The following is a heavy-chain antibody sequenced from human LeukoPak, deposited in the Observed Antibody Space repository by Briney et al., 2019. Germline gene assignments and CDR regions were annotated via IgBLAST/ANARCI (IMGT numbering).Heavy chain of an antibody. Sequence: ASVKVSCKASGYTFTSYGISWVRQAPGQGLEWMGWISAYNGNTNYAQKLQGRVTMTTDTSTSTAYMELRSLRSDDTAVYYCARDPGTLVRGSTRGYDGNYYYMDVWGKGTTVTISS. V-gene: IGHV1-18*01. J-gene: IGHJ6*03. CDR2: ISAYNGNT. CDR1: GYTFTSYG. D-gene: IGHD3-10*01. CDR3: ARDPGTLVRGSTRGYDGNYYYMDV.